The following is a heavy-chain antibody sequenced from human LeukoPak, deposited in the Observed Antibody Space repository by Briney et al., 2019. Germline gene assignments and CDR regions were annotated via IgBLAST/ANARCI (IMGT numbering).Heavy chain of an antibody. CDR2: ISYDGSNK. V-gene: IGHV3-30-3*01. D-gene: IGHD6-13*01. CDR3: ARDARTQQQPDDY. CDR1: GFTFSSYA. J-gene: IGHJ4*02. Sequence: GGSLRLSCAASGFTFSSYAMHWVRQAPGKGLEWVAVISYDGSNKYYADSVKGRFTISRDNSKNTLYLQMNSLRAEDTAVYYCARDARTQQQPDDYWGQGTLVTVSS.